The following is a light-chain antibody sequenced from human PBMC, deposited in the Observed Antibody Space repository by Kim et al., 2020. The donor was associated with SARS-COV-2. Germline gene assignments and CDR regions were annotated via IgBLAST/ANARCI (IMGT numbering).Light chain of an antibody. V-gene: IGLV2-14*03. CDR2: DVT. CDR3: SSYTSDNTDV. J-gene: IGLJ1*01. CDR1: SSDIGGYDY. Sequence: QSALTQPASVSGSPGQSITISCTGTSSDIGGYDYVSWYQQHPGKAPKLMIYDVTERPSRVSNRFSGSKSGNTASLIISGLQAEDEADYYCSSYTSDNTDVFGVGTKVTVL.